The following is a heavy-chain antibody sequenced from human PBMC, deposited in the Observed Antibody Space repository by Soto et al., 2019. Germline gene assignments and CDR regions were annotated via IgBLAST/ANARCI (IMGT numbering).Heavy chain of an antibody. Sequence: GSLRLSCAASGFTFSIYSMNWVRQAPGKGLEWVSSISSSSSYIYYADSVKGRFTISRDNAKNSLYLQMNSLRAEDTAVYYCAXFSEDWDPSSYYYGMDVWGQGTTVTVSS. CDR3: AXFSEDWDPSSYYYGMDV. CDR2: ISSSSSYI. J-gene: IGHJ6*02. D-gene: IGHD3-9*01. CDR1: GFTFSIYS. V-gene: IGHV3-21*01.